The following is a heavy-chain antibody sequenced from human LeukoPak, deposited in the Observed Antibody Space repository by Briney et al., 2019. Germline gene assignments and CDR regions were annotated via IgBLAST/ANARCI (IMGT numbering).Heavy chain of an antibody. V-gene: IGHV4-39*07. D-gene: IGHD2-15*01. J-gene: IGHJ4*02. CDR2: IYYSGST. CDR3: ARATGGIWRDFDY. CDR1: GGSITNSEFY. Sequence: SETQSLTCTVSGGSITNSEFYWGWIRQPPGKGLEWIGTIYYSGSTYYNPSLKSRVTISVDTSKNQFSLKLSSVTAADTAVYYCARATGGIWRDFDYWGQGTLVTVSS.